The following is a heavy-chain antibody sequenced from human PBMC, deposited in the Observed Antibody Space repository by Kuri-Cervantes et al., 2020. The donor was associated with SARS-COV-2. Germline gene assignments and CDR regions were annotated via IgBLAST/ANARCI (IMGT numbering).Heavy chain of an antibody. Sequence: ASVKVSCKASGYTFTSYYTHWVRQAPGQGLEWMGIINPSGGSTSYAQEFQGRVTVTRDTSTSTVYMELSSLRSEDTAVYYCARDEDSSGSDYWGQGTLVTDSS. J-gene: IGHJ4*02. CDR3: ARDEDSSGSDY. V-gene: IGHV1-46*01. D-gene: IGHD6-19*01. CDR2: INPSGGST. CDR1: GYTFTSYY.